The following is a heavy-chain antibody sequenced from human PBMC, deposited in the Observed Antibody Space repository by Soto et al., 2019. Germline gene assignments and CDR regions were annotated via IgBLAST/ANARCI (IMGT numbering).Heavy chain of an antibody. V-gene: IGHV1-69*04. CDR3: AGDPDSHYNDSHASSYP. J-gene: IGHJ5*02. CDR2: IIPIIGII. CDR1: GGTFSTYT. Sequence: SVKVSCKASGGTFSTYTITWVRQAPGQGHEWMGRIIPIIGIINYAQKFQGRVTISADKFTVTAYMELTGLRSDDTAVYYCAGDPDSHYNDSHASSYPWGQGTLVTVSS. D-gene: IGHD3-22*01.